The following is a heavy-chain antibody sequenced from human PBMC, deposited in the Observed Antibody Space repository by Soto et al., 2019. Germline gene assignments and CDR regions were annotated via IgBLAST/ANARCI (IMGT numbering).Heavy chain of an antibody. V-gene: IGHV3-64*04. CDR3: ASLSRGYERY. J-gene: IGHJ4*02. D-gene: IGHD5-12*01. Sequence: WGSLRLSCSVSGITFRNYAMHWVRQAPGRGLEYVSGITSDGDNTWHADSVKGRFTISRDNAKNSLYLQMNSLRAEDTAVYYCASLSRGYERYWGQGTLVTVSS. CDR2: ITSDGDNT. CDR1: GITFRNYA.